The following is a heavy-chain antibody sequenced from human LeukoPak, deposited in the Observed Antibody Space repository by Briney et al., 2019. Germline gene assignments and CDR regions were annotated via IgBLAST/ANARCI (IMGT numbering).Heavy chain of an antibody. D-gene: IGHD6-19*01. V-gene: IGHV3-21*04. Sequence: PGGSLRLSCAASGFSFSSYSMNWVRQAPGKGLEWVAAISTTSGNIYYADSVKGRFTISRDNSKNTLYLQMNSLRAEDTAVYYCARDSSGWYFDYWGQGTLVTVSS. J-gene: IGHJ4*02. CDR1: GFSFSSYS. CDR2: ISTTSGNI. CDR3: ARDSSGWYFDY.